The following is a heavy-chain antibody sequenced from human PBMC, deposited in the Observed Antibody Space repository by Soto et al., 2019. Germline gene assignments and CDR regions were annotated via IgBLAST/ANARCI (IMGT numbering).Heavy chain of an antibody. CDR2: IYYRSKWFH. CDR3: ARVHCSAGTCLDGLDF. V-gene: IGHV6-1*01. J-gene: IGHJ6*02. D-gene: IGHD2-15*01. CDR1: GDSVSSNGAC. Sequence: SQTLSLTCVISGDSVSSNGACWNWIRQSPSRGLQWLGRIYYRSKWFHDYAASVESRMAVNPDTSRNQFSLQLNYVTPEDTAVYYCARVHCSAGTCLDGLDFWGQGTTVTVSS.